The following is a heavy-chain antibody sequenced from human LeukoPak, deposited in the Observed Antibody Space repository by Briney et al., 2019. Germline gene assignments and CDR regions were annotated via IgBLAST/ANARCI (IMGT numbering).Heavy chain of an antibody. Sequence: GASVTVSFTASGYTFTTYDINWVRQATGQGLEWMGWMNPNSGNTGYSQKFQGRVTITRNTSVSTAYMELSRLRSDDTAVYYCARRGTIRYYYYYMDVWGKGTTVTVSS. CDR1: GYTFTTYD. D-gene: IGHD2-21*01. CDR2: MNPNSGNT. CDR3: ARRGTIRYYYYYMDV. J-gene: IGHJ6*03. V-gene: IGHV1-8*03.